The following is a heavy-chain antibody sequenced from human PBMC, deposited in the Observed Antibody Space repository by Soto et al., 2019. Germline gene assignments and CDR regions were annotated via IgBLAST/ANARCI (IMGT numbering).Heavy chain of an antibody. CDR2: IYYSGST. Sequence: SETLSLSCTVSGGSISSYYWSWIRQPPGKGLEWIGYIYYSGSTNYNPSLKSRVTISVDTSKNQFSLKLSSVTAADTAVYYCASSSGWRDVFDYWGQRTLVTGSS. CDR3: ASSSGWRDVFDY. J-gene: IGHJ4*02. CDR1: GGSISSYY. D-gene: IGHD6-25*01. V-gene: IGHV4-59*01.